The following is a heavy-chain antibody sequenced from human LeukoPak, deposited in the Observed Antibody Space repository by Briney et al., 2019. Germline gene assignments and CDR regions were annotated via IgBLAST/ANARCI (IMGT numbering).Heavy chain of an antibody. CDR3: ARDGSGSPY. V-gene: IGHV3-74*01. J-gene: IGHJ4*02. Sequence: GGSLRLSCAASGFTFSNYWMHWVRQAPGKGLVWVSRLNADGNSITYADSVRGRFTISRDNAKNTVHLQMNSLRAEDTAVYYCARDGSGSPYWGQGTLVTVSS. CDR2: LNADGNSI. CDR1: GFTFSNYW. D-gene: IGHD1-26*01.